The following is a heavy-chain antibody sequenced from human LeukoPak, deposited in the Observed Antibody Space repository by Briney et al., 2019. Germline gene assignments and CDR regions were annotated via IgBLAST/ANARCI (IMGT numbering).Heavy chain of an antibody. V-gene: IGHV4-30-2*01. CDR1: GGSISSGGYS. Sequence: SETLSLTCVVSGGSISSGGYSWSWIRQPPGKGLEWIGYIYHSGSTYYNPSLKSRVTISVDRSKNQFSLKLSSVTAADTAVYYCAREGDYGDYAPWGQGTLVTVSS. CDR2: IYHSGST. CDR3: AREGDYGDYAP. D-gene: IGHD4-17*01. J-gene: IGHJ5*02.